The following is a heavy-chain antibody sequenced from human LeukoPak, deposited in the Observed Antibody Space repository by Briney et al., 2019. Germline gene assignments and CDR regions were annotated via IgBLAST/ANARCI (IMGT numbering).Heavy chain of an antibody. D-gene: IGHD3-9*01. CDR2: ISYDGSNK. Sequence: GRSLRLSCAASGFTFSSYGMHWVRQAPGKGLEWVAVISYDGSNKYYADSVKGRFTISRDNSKNTLYLQMNSLRAEDTAVYYCAKDEKRYYDILTGYPHPVYWGQGTLVTVSS. V-gene: IGHV3-30*18. CDR1: GFTFSSYG. J-gene: IGHJ4*02. CDR3: AKDEKRYYDILTGYPHPVY.